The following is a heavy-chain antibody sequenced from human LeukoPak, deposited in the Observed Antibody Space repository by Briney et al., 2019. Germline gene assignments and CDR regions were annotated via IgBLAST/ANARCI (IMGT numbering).Heavy chain of an antibody. CDR2: INPADSRI. J-gene: IGHJ4*02. CDR3: ARHYSSNWFGY. V-gene: IGHV5-51*01. CDR1: GYDFPAYW. D-gene: IGHD1-26*01. Sequence: GESLKISCKGSGYDFPAYWIGWVRQMPGKGLEWMGNINPADSRITYSPSFQGQVTISADKSISTAYLQWSSLKASDSAMYYCARHYSSNWFGYWGQGSLVTVSS.